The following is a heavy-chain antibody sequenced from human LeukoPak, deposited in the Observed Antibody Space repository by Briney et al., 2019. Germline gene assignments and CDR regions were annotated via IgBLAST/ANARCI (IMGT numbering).Heavy chain of an antibody. J-gene: IGHJ4*02. CDR1: GFTFDHYA. V-gene: IGHV3-20*04. Sequence: PGGSLRLSCAASGFTFDHYAMNWVRQAPGKGLEGVSDINWSGGRTGYADSVKGRFTISRENAKNSLYLQMNSLRAEDTALYYCARDPRSTAPVYYFDYWGQGTLVTVSS. CDR3: ARDPRSTAPVYYFDY. D-gene: IGHD5-18*01. CDR2: INWSGGRT.